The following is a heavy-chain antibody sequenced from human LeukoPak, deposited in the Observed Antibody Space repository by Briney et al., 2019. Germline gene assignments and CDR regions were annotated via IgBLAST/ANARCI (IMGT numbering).Heavy chain of an antibody. CDR1: GFTFDEYA. J-gene: IGHJ6*03. CDR3: AKSGSRKDHYFHYMDV. Sequence: GGSLRLSCAASGFTFDEYAMHWVRQPAGRGLEWVSLIHYGGGSTYYADSVRGRFTTSRDTRTNSLFLQMNGLTPDDTALYYCAKSGSRKDHYFHYMDVWGKGTTVTVSS. CDR2: IHYGGGST. V-gene: IGHV3-43D*03.